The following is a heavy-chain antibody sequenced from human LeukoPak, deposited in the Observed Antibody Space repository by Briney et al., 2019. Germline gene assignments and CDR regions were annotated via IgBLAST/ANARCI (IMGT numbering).Heavy chain of an antibody. V-gene: IGHV3-23*01. CDR3: AKEPQTYNDFWSGYPDAFDI. CDR2: ISGSGGST. CDR1: GFNFNNYA. Sequence: GGSLRLSCAASGFNFNNYAMGWVRQAPGKGLEWVSAISGSGGSTYYADSVKGRFTISRDNSKNTLYLQMNSLRAEDTAVYYCAKEPQTYNDFWSGYPDAFDIWGQGTMVTVSS. D-gene: IGHD3-3*01. J-gene: IGHJ3*02.